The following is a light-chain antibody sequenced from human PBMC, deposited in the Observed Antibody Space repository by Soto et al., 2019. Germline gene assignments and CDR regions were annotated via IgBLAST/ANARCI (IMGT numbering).Light chain of an antibody. CDR2: GNN. V-gene: IGLV1-40*01. CDR3: QSYDSGLRALYV. Sequence: QSVLTQPPSVSGAPGQRVTISCTGSGSNIAAGYDVHWYQQLPGTAPKLLIYGNNNRPSGIPDRFSGSKSGTSASLAITGLQAGDEADYYCQSYDSGLRALYVFGTGTKLTVL. J-gene: IGLJ1*01. CDR1: GSNIAAGYD.